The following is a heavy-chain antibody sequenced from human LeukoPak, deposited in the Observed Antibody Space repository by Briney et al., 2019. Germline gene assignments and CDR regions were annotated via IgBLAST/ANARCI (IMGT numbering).Heavy chain of an antibody. CDR3: ARSMITVASTAWAY. D-gene: IGHD6-19*01. CDR2: ISISGNDK. CDR1: GFAFSDYY. Sequence: GGSLRLSCAASGFAFSDYYMTWVRQAPGKGLEWISYISISGNDKYYADSVKGRFTISRDNAKVSLYLQMNSLRAEDTAVYYCARSMITVASTAWAYWGQGTLVTVSS. J-gene: IGHJ4*02. V-gene: IGHV3-11*01.